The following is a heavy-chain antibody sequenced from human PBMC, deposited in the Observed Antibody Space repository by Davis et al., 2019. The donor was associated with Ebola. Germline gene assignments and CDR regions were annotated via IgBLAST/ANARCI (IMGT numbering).Heavy chain of an antibody. Sequence: ASVKVSCMASGYTFTTYDIHWVRQATGQALEWMGWMDPDSGDTNYAQKFQGRVTMTRNTSLSVAYMEVSSLRSCDTAVYYYARGLPVRTYYGLWTASNGMDVWGQGTTVIVSS. J-gene: IGHJ6*02. CDR2: MDPDSGDT. D-gene: IGHD3-3*01. V-gene: IGHV1-8*01. CDR1: GYTFTTYD. CDR3: ARGLPVRTYYGLWTASNGMDV.